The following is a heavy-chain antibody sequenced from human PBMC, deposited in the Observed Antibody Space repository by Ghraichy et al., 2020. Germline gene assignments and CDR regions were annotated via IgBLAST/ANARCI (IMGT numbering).Heavy chain of an antibody. CDR2: IYYSGST. CDR1: GDSISSYY. D-gene: IGHD4-11*01. J-gene: IGHJ4*02. Sequence: SETLSLTCTVSGDSISSYYWSWIRQPPGKELEWIGYIYYSGSTNYNPSLKSRVTISVDTSKNQFSLKLSSVTAADTAVYYCARSYSNYASLDYWGQGTLVTVSS. V-gene: IGHV4-59*01. CDR3: ARSYSNYASLDY.